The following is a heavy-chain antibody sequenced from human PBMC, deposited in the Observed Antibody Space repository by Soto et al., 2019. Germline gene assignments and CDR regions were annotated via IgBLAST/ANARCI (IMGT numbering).Heavy chain of an antibody. CDR1: SVSNAW. Sequence: SVSNAWMNWVRQTPGKGLEWVGRIKSKTDGGTTDYAAPVKGRFTISRDDSKNTLYLQMNSLKTEDTAVYYCTTGVYQLPHWGQGTLVTVSS. CDR3: TTGVYQLPH. CDR2: IKSKTDGGTT. J-gene: IGHJ4*02. V-gene: IGHV3-15*07. D-gene: IGHD2-2*01.